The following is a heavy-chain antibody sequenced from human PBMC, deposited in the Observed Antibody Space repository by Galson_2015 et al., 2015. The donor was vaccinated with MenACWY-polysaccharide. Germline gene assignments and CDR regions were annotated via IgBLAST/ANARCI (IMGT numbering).Heavy chain of an antibody. CDR1: GYTFTDYF. CDR3: TRDRGSNNGYY. D-gene: IGHD3-22*01. J-gene: IGHJ4*02. CDR2: ISPTNGNT. V-gene: IGHV1-2*02. Sequence: SVKVSCKASGYTFTDYFIHWVRQAPGQGLEWMGWISPTNGNTKHEQKFQGRVTTTRDRSISTVYMELSKLRADDTAVYYCTRDRGSNNGYYWGQGTLVTVSS.